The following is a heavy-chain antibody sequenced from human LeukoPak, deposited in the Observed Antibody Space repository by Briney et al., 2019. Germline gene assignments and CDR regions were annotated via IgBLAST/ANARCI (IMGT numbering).Heavy chain of an antibody. CDR1: GGSITSTNY. Sequence: PSETLSLTCGVYGGSITSTNYWTWVRQPPGKGLEWIGEVNLQGSTNYNPSLMGRVAISVDMSENHISLQLTSVTAADTAAYYCAREGGPYRPLDYSGQGTLVTVSS. J-gene: IGHJ4*02. V-gene: IGHV4-4*02. CDR2: VNLQGST. CDR3: AREGGPYRPLDY.